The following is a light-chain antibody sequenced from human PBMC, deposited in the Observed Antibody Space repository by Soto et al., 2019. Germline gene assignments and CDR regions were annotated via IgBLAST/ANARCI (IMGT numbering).Light chain of an antibody. CDR2: AAS. Sequence: EIALTQSPGTLSLSPGERATLSCRASQRVSARSLAWYQQKPGQAPRLLIHAASTRATGIPERFSARGSATDFTLTISRLEPEDFAMYYCQQYGSSKWTFGQGTKVDIK. V-gene: IGKV3-20*01. CDR3: QQYGSSKWT. J-gene: IGKJ1*01. CDR1: QRVSARS.